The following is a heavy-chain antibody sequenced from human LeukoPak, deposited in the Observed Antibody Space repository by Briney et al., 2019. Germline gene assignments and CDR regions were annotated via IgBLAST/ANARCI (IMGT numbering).Heavy chain of an antibody. D-gene: IGHD6-19*01. Sequence: SVKVSCKASGGTFSSYAISWVRQARAQGLEWMGGIIPIFGTANYAQKFQGRVTITADESTSTDYMELSSLRSEDTAVYYCARGSGYSSGWYGLDFDYWGQGTLVTVSS. CDR1: GGTFSSYA. J-gene: IGHJ4*02. V-gene: IGHV1-69*13. CDR2: IIPIFGTA. CDR3: ARGSGYSSGWYGLDFDY.